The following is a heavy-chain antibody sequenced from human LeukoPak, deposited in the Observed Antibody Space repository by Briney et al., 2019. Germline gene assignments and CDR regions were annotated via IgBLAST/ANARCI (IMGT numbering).Heavy chain of an antibody. CDR1: GFIFSDYY. Sequence: GGSLRLSCAASGFIFSDYYMSWIRQAPGKGLEWVSYISSSGSTMYYTDSVKGRFTISRDNAKDSLYLQMDSLRAEDTAVYYCARDPGSGYEEHFDYWGQGTLVTVSS. CDR2: ISSSGSTM. J-gene: IGHJ4*02. V-gene: IGHV3-11*01. D-gene: IGHD5-12*01. CDR3: ARDPGSGYEEHFDY.